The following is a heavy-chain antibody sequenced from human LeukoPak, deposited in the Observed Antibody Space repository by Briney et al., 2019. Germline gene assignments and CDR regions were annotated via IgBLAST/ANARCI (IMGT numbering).Heavy chain of an antibody. CDR2: ISGSGGST. CDR3: AKSGSSGRYVDYYGMDV. V-gene: IGHV3-23*01. D-gene: IGHD6-19*01. Sequence: GGSLRLSCAASGFTFSSYAMSWVRQAPGKGLEWVSAISGSGGSTYYADSVKGRFTISRDNSKNTLYLQMNSLRAEDTAVYYCAKSGSSGRYVDYYGMDVWGQGTTVTVSS. CDR1: GFTFSSYA. J-gene: IGHJ6*02.